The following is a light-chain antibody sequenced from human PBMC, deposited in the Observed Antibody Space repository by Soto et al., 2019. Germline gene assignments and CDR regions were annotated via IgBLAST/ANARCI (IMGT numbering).Light chain of an antibody. CDR1: QSISNW. CDR2: DAS. Sequence: DIPMTQSPTTLSASVGDRVTITCRASQSISNWLAWYQQKPGKAPKLLIYDASSLESGVPSRFSGSGSGTEFTLTISSLQPDDFATYYCQKYNSYLWTFVQGTKVEIK. CDR3: QKYNSYLWT. V-gene: IGKV1-5*01. J-gene: IGKJ1*01.